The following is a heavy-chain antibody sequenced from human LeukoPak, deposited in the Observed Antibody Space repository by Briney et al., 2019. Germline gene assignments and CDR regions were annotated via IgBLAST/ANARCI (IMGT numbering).Heavy chain of an antibody. V-gene: IGHV1-69*13. J-gene: IGHJ6*03. Sequence: SVKVSCKASGGTFSSYGISWVRQAPGQGLEWMGGMIPIFGTANYAQKFQGRVTITADESTSTAYMELSSLRSEDTAVYYCARHATAYYYYYMDVWGKGTTVTISS. CDR2: MIPIFGTA. CDR3: ARHATAYYYYYMDV. CDR1: GGTFSSYG. D-gene: IGHD2-15*01.